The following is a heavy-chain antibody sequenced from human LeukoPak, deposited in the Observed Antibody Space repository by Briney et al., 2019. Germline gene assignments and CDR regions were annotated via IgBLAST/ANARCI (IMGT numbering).Heavy chain of an antibody. D-gene: IGHD7-27*01. CDR2: INPNSGGT. J-gene: IGHJ4*02. CDR3: ARLTGDLVY. V-gene: IGHV1-2*06. Sequence: ASVKVSCKASGYTFTGYYIHWVRQAPGQGLEWMGRINPNSGGTNYAQKFQGRVTLTRDTSTSTAYMQLSSVGSDDTAVYYCARLTGDLVYWGRGTLVIVSS. CDR1: GYTFTGYY.